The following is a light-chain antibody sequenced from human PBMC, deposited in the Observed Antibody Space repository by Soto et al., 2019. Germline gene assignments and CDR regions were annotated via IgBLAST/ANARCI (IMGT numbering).Light chain of an antibody. V-gene: IGLV2-14*01. J-gene: IGLJ2*01. CDR2: EVS. CDR1: SSDVGGYNS. CDR3: SSYAGSNNVF. Sequence: QSALTQPASVSGSPGQSITISCTGTSSDVGGYNSVSWYQQHPGKAPKLVIYEVSNRPSGVSNRFSASKSGNTASLTVSGLQAEDEADYYCSSYAGSNNVFFGGGTKVTVL.